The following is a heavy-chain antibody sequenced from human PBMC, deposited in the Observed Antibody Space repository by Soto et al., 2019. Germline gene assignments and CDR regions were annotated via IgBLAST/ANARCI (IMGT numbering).Heavy chain of an antibody. V-gene: IGHV4-34*01. CDR1: GGSFSGYY. CDR3: ARRYYDILTGYYNVRRDAFDI. D-gene: IGHD3-9*01. J-gene: IGHJ3*02. Sequence: QVQLQQWGAGLLKPSETLSLTCAVYGGSFSGYYWSWIRQPPGKGLEWIGEINHSGSTNYNPSLKSRVTISVDTSKKQFSLKLSSVTAADTAVYYCARRYYDILTGYYNVRRDAFDIWGQGTMVTVSS. CDR2: INHSGST.